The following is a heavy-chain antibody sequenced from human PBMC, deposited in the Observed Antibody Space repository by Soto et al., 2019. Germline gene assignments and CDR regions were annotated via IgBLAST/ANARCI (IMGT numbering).Heavy chain of an antibody. V-gene: IGHV3-7*04. CDR3: GTDYRGYFDH. CDR2: INQFGREI. Sequence: EVQLVESGGRWVQPGGPLRLSCAASGFSFNTYWVTWVRQAPGRGLEWVANINQFGREIYYADSVNGRFTISRDNSLKSLYLQMNSLRAEDTAVYYCGTDYRGYFDHWGQGTLVTVSS. D-gene: IGHD4-4*01. CDR1: GFSFNTYW. J-gene: IGHJ4*02.